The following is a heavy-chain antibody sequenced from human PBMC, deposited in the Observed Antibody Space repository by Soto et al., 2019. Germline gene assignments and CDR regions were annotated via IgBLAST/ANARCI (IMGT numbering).Heavy chain of an antibody. J-gene: IGHJ6*01. CDR3: ATASGYSPRRYDGFYY. D-gene: IGHD5-18*01. CDR2: VDTEDGET. V-gene: IGHV1-24*01. Sequence: SVKVPGKVSGCSLGGVSVQWWRQAPGKGREWMGGVDTEDGETIYAQQFQGRVTMTEDTSTYRAYMELSTLRSEDTAVYYRATASGYSPRRYDGFYY. CDR1: GCSLGGVS.